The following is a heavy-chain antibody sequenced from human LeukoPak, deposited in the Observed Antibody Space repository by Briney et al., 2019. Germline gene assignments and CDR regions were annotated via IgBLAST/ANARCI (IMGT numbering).Heavy chain of an antibody. J-gene: IGHJ4*02. CDR3: ARDSYGSGSYYNAPSFDY. Sequence: ASVKVSCKASGYTFTGYYMRWVRQAPGQGLEWMGRINPNSGGTNYAQKFQGRVTMTRDTSISTAYMELSRLRSDDTAVYYCARDSYGSGSYYNAPSFDYWGQGTLVTVSS. D-gene: IGHD3-10*01. V-gene: IGHV1-2*06. CDR1: GYTFTGYY. CDR2: INPNSGGT.